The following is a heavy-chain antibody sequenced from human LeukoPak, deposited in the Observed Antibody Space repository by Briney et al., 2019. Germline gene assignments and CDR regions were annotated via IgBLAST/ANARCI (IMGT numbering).Heavy chain of an antibody. CDR3: VRGTGY. V-gene: IGHV3-64D*06. Sequence: GGSLRLPCAASGFTFSNYAMSWVRQAPGKGLEYVSAISSNGDNTYYADSVKGRFTISRDNSKNTLYLQMSSLRADDTAVYYCVRGTGYWGQGTLVTVSS. CDR2: ISSNGDNT. CDR1: GFTFSNYA. J-gene: IGHJ4*02.